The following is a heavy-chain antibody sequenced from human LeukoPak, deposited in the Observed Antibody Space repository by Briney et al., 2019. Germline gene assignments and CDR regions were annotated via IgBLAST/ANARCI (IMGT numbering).Heavy chain of an antibody. CDR1: GFTFRSHA. Sequence: GRSLRLSCAASGFTFRSHAMHWVRQAPGKGLEWVANINQDESEKYHVDSVKGRFTISRDNAKNSLYLQMNSLRAEDTAVYYCTRVRVSSYYGMDIWGQGTTVTVSS. CDR2: INQDESEK. CDR3: TRVRVSSYYGMDI. J-gene: IGHJ6*02. V-gene: IGHV3-7*05. D-gene: IGHD2/OR15-2a*01.